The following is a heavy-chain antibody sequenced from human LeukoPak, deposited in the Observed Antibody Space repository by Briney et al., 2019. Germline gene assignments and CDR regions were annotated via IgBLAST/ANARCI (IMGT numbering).Heavy chain of an antibody. V-gene: IGHV3-66*01. CDR3: ARVGYSYAFDV. D-gene: IGHD1-1*01. CDR1: GFTVSTNY. J-gene: IGHJ3*01. CDR2: IYSGGST. Sequence: PGGSLRLSCAASGFTVSTNYMTWVRQAPGKGLEWVSVIYSGGSTYYADSVKGRFTISRDNSKNTLYLQMNSLGAEDTAVYYCARVGYSYAFDVWGQGTMVTVSS.